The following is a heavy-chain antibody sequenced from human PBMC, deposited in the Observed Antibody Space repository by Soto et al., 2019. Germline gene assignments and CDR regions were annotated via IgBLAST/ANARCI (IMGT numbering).Heavy chain of an antibody. CDR3: AREFGNHPYYYGMDV. Sequence: QVQLVESGGGVVQPGRSLRLSCAASGFTFSSYGMHWVRQAPGKGLEWVAVIWYDGSNKYYADSVKGRFTISRDNSKNPLYLQMNSLRAEDTAVYYCAREFGNHPYYYGMDVWGQGTTVTVSS. CDR1: GFTFSSYG. CDR2: IWYDGSNK. D-gene: IGHD3-10*01. J-gene: IGHJ6*02. V-gene: IGHV3-33*01.